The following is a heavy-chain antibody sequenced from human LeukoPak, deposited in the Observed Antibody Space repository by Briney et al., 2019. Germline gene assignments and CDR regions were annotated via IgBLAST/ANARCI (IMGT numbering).Heavy chain of an antibody. J-gene: IGHJ5*02. D-gene: IGHD6-13*01. V-gene: IGHV3-23*01. CDR2: ISGSGGST. CDR1: GFTFSSYA. Sequence: GGSLRLSCAASGFTFSSYAMSWVRQAPGKGLEWVSAISGSGGSTYYADSVKGRFTISRDNSKNTLYLQMNSLRAKDTAVYYCAKRWSSSWYEWYNWFDPWGQGTLVTVSS. CDR3: AKRWSSSWYEWYNWFDP.